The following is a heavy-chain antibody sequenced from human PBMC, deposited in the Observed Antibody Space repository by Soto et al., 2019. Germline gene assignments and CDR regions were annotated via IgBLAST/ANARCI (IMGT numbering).Heavy chain of an antibody. Sequence: GASVKVSCKASGGTFSSYAISWVRQAPGQGLEWMGGIIPIFGTANYAQKFQGRVTIIADESTSTAYMELSSLRSEDTAVYYCARGMVRGAIYYYYGMDVWGQGTTVTVSS. J-gene: IGHJ6*02. D-gene: IGHD3-10*01. CDR1: GGTFSSYA. CDR2: IIPIFGTA. CDR3: ARGMVRGAIYYYYGMDV. V-gene: IGHV1-69*13.